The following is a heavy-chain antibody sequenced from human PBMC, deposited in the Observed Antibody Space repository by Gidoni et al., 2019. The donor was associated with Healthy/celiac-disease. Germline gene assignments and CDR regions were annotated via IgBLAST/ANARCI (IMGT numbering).Heavy chain of an antibody. Sequence: EVQLVESGGGLVKPGGSLRRYCAASGFTFSSYWMSWVRQAPGKGLEWVANITQDGSEKYYVDSVKGRFTISRDNAKNSLYLQMNSLRAEDTAVYYCARSGGWYYFDYWGQGTLVTVSS. CDR2: ITQDGSEK. V-gene: IGHV3-7*01. D-gene: IGHD6-19*01. J-gene: IGHJ4*02. CDR1: GFTFSSYW. CDR3: ARSGGWYYFDY.